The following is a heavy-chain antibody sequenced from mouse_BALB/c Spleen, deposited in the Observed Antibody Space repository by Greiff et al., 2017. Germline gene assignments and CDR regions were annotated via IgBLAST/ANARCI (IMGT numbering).Heavy chain of an antibody. V-gene: IGHV7-3*02. CDR1: GFTFTDYY. Sequence: EVKLVESGGGLVQPGGSLRLSCATSGFTFTDYYMSWVRQPPGKALEWLGFIRNKANGYTTEYSASVKGRFTISRDNSQSILYLQMNTLRAEDSATYYCARAIYDGYYVAYWGQGTLVTVSA. D-gene: IGHD2-3*01. J-gene: IGHJ3*01. CDR3: ARAIYDGYYVAY. CDR2: IRNKANGYTT.